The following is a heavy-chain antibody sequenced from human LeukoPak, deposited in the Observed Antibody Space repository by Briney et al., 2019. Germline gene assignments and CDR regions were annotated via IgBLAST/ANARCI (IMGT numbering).Heavy chain of an antibody. V-gene: IGHV3-74*01. Sequence: GGSLRLSCAASGFTFSSYWMHWVRQARGKGLVWVSRINSDGSSASYADSVKGRFTISRDNAKNRLYLQMNSLRAEDTAVYYCARDLKGRVTRNSNYFDYWGQGTLVTVSS. J-gene: IGHJ4*02. CDR2: INSDGSSA. CDR3: ARDLKGRVTRNSNYFDY. CDR1: GFTFSSYW. D-gene: IGHD2-15*01.